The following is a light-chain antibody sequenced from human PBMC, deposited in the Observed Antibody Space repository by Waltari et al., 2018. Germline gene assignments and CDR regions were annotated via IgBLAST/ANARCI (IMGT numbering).Light chain of an antibody. Sequence: QSALTQPASVSGSPGQSITISCTGTSSDVGGYNYVSWYQQHPGKAPKLMIYDVSKPPSGVSDRFSGSKSGNTASLTISGLQAEDEADYYCSSYTSSSTFAYVFGTGTKVTVL. V-gene: IGLV2-14*01. J-gene: IGLJ1*01. CDR3: SSYTSSSTFAYV. CDR2: DVS. CDR1: SSDVGGYNY.